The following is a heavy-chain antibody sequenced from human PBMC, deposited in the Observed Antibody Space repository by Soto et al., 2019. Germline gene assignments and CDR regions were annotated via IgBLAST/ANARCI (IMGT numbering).Heavy chain of an antibody. CDR2: ISAYNGNT. D-gene: IGHD5-18*01. V-gene: IGHV1-18*04. CDR1: GYTFTSDG. CDR3: ARAKSNSGYSYGVWFDP. J-gene: IGHJ5*02. Sequence: ASVTVSCTASGYTFTSDGISWVRQAPGQGLEWMGWISAYNGNTNYAQKLQGRVTMTTDTSTSTAYMELRSLRSDDTAVYYCARAKSNSGYSYGVWFDPWGQGTLVTVSS.